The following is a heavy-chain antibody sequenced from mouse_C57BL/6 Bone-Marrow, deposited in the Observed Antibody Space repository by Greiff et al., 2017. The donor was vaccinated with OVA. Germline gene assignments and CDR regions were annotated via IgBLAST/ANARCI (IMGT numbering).Heavy chain of an antibody. J-gene: IGHJ1*03. CDR3: ARRGYYGSSYGYFDV. CDR2: ISNGGGST. D-gene: IGHD1-1*01. Sequence: EVQGVASGGGLVQPGGSLKLSCAASGFPFSDYYLYWVRQTPEKRLEWVAYISNGGGSTYYPDTVKGRFTISRDNAKNTLYLQMSRLKSEDTAMYYCARRGYYGSSYGYFDVWGTGTTVTVSS. CDR1: GFPFSDYY. V-gene: IGHV5-12*01.